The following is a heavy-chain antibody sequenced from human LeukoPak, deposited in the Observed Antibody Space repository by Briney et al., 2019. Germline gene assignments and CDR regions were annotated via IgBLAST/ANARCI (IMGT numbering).Heavy chain of an antibody. D-gene: IGHD2-2*01. J-gene: IGHJ4*02. V-gene: IGHV1-8*01. CDR3: ATFIVPAAQVLSFDY. CDR2: MNPNSGNT. Sequence: ASVKVSCKASGYIFTSYDINWVRQATGQGLEWMGWMNPNSGNTGYAQKFQGRVTMTRNTSITTAYMELSSLRSEDTAVYYCATFIVPAAQVLSFDYWGQGTLVTVSS. CDR1: GYIFTSYD.